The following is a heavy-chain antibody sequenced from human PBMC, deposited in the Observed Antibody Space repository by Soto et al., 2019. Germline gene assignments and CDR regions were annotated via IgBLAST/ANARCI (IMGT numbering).Heavy chain of an antibody. Sequence: GASVKVSCKASGYTFTGYYMHWVRQAPGQGLEWMGWINPNSGGTNYAQKFQGWVTMTRDTSISTAYMELSRLRSDDTAVYYCARDRYYDSSGYPAYYFDYWGQGTLVTVYS. CDR3: ARDRYYDSSGYPAYYFDY. D-gene: IGHD3-22*01. CDR1: GYTFTGYY. J-gene: IGHJ4*02. CDR2: INPNSGGT. V-gene: IGHV1-2*04.